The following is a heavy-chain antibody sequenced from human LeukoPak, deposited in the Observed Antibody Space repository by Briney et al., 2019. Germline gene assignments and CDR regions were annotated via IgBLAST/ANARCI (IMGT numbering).Heavy chain of an antibody. V-gene: IGHV1-2*02. CDR3: ARDNYGSGSYYKY. J-gene: IGHJ4*02. D-gene: IGHD3-10*01. CDR1: GYTFTGYY. Sequence: ASVKVPCKASGYTFTGYYMHWVRQAPGQGLEWMGWINPNSGGTNYAQKFQGRVTMTRDTSISTAYMELSRLRSDDTAVYYCARDNYGSGSYYKYWGQGTPVTVSS. CDR2: INPNSGGT.